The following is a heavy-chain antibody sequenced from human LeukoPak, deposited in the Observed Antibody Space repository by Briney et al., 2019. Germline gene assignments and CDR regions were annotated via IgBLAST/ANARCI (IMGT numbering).Heavy chain of an antibody. D-gene: IGHD6-13*01. J-gene: IGHJ5*02. Sequence: GGSLRLSCAASGFTFDDYGMSWVRQAPGKGLEWVAGNNWNGGSTGYADSVKGRFTISRDNAKNSLYLQMNSLRAEDTALYYCARAWDSSSWSNWFDPWGQGTLVTVSS. CDR2: NNWNGGST. V-gene: IGHV3-20*04. CDR1: GFTFDDYG. CDR3: ARAWDSSSWSNWFDP.